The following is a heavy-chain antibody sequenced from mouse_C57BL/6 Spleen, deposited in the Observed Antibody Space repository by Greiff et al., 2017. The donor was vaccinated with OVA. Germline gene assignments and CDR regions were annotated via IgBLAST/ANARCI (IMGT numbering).Heavy chain of an antibody. D-gene: IGHD2-5*01. CDR2: IYPGDGDT. Sequence: QVQLKESGPELVKPGASVKISCKASGYAFSSSWMNWVKQRPGKGLEWIGRIYPGDGDTNCNGKFKGKATLTADKSSSTAYMQLSSLTSEDSAVYFCARSGYSNPLFAYWGQGTLVTVSA. CDR1: GYAFSSSW. V-gene: IGHV1-82*01. CDR3: ARSGYSNPLFAY. J-gene: IGHJ3*01.